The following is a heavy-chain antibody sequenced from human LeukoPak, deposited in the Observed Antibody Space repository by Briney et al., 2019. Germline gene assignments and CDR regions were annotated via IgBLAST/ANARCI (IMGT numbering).Heavy chain of an antibody. J-gene: IGHJ3*02. Sequence: SETLSLTCTVSGGSIGSYYWSWIRQPPGKGLEWIGYIHHSGNTNYSPSLKSRITISIDTSKNQFALKLSSVTAADTAVYYCARDLGYCSGGSCYGDAFDIWGQGTMVTVSS. CDR2: IHHSGNT. CDR3: ARDLGYCSGGSCYGDAFDI. V-gene: IGHV4-59*01. CDR1: GGSIGSYY. D-gene: IGHD2-15*01.